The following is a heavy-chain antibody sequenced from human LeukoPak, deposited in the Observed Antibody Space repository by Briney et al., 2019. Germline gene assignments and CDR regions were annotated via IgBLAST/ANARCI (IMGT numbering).Heavy chain of an antibody. CDR3: ARDAVAWALELRYYYGMDV. V-gene: IGHV1-46*01. CDR1: GYTFTSYY. J-gene: IGHJ6*02. D-gene: IGHD1-7*01. CDR2: INPSGGST. Sequence: ASVTVSCKASGYTFTSYYMHWVRQAPGQGLEWMGLINPSGGSTSYAQKFQGRVTMTRDTSTSTVYMELSSLRSEDTAVYYCARDAVAWALELRYYYGMDVWGQGTTVTVSS.